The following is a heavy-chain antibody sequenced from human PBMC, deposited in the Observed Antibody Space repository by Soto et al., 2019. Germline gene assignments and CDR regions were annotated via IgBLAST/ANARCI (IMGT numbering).Heavy chain of an antibody. Sequence: QVQLRESGPGLVKPSETLSLTCNVSGGPISGYYWNWVRQPAGKGLEWIGRIYSAGTTDLNPSLKSRVIMSVTTSSNHFSLNLLSVPAADTAVYYCAANWRGAYEGLFDLWGQGTTVTVSS. V-gene: IGHV4-4*07. CDR1: GGPISGYY. D-gene: IGHD1-1*01. CDR3: AANWRGAYEGLFDL. CDR2: IYSAGTT. J-gene: IGHJ3*01.